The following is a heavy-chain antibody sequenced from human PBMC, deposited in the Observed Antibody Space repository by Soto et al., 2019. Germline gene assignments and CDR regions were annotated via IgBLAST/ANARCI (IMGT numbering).Heavy chain of an antibody. J-gene: IGHJ4*02. Sequence: GSLKISCKGSGYSFTSYWISWVRQMPGKGLEWMGRIDPSDSYTNYSPSFQGHVTISADKSISTAYLQWSSLKASDTAMYYRARHHSESGCSPDWGQGTLVTVSS. D-gene: IGHD1-26*01. CDR2: IDPSDSYT. CDR3: ARHHSESGCSPD. CDR1: GYSFTSYW. V-gene: IGHV5-10-1*01.